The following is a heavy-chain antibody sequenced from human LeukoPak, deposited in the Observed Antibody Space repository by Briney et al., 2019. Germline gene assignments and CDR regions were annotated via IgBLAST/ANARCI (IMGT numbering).Heavy chain of an antibody. Sequence: SQTLSLTCAISGDSVSSNSAAWNWIRQSPSRGLEWLGRTYYRSKWYNDYAVSVKSRITINPDTSKNQSSLQLNSVTPEDTAVYYCARDLPRAKGYCSSTSCYRGGYYYYYMDVWGKGTTVTVSS. CDR1: GDSVSSNSAA. CDR3: ARDLPRAKGYCSSTSCYRGGYYYYYMDV. CDR2: TYYRSKWYN. V-gene: IGHV6-1*01. D-gene: IGHD2-2*01. J-gene: IGHJ6*03.